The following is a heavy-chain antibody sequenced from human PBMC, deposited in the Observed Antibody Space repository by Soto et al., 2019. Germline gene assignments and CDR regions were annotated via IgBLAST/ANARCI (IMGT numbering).Heavy chain of an antibody. J-gene: IGHJ3*02. D-gene: IGHD5-18*01. CDR1: GFTFSDYY. V-gene: IGHV3-11*01. Sequence: GGSLRLSCAASGFTFSDYYMSWIRQAPGKGLEWVSYISSSGSTIYYADSVKGRFTISRDNAKNSLYLQMNSLRAEDTAVYYCARERAGYSYGPDAFDIWGQGTMVTVSS. CDR2: ISSSGSTI. CDR3: ARERAGYSYGPDAFDI.